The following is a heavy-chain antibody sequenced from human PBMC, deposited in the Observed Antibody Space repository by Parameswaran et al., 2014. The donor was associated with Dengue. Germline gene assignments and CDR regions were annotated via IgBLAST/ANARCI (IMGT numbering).Heavy chain of an antibody. Sequence: GESLKISCAASGFTFSSYSMNWVRQAPGKGLEWVSSISSSSSYIYYADSVKGRFTISRDNAKNSLYLQMNSLRAEDTAVYYCARVLSQWLEGSPNAFDIWGQGTMVTVSS. V-gene: IGHV3-21*01. CDR1: GFTFSSYS. CDR3: ARVLSQWLEGSPNAFDI. J-gene: IGHJ3*02. CDR2: ISSSSSYI. D-gene: IGHD6-19*01.